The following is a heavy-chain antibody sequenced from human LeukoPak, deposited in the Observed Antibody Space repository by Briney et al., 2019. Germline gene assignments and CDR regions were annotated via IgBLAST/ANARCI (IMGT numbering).Heavy chain of an antibody. V-gene: IGHV3-66*01. CDR2: IYSGGVT. D-gene: IGHD1-26*01. CDR1: GFTVSSNY. Sequence: SGGSLRLSCAASGFTVSSNYMSWVRQAPGKGLEWVSVIYSGGVTYYADSVKGRFTISRDNSKNTPYLQMNSLRVEDTAVYYCARDLRGGSYWYYYGMDVRGQGTTVTVSS. CDR3: ARDLRGGSYWYYYGMDV. J-gene: IGHJ6*02.